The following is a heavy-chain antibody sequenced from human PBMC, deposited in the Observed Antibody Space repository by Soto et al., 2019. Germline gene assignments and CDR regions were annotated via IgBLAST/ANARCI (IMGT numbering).Heavy chain of an antibody. Sequence: GGSLRLSCAASGFTFNTYAMSWVRQAPGKGLEWVSAISDSGGRTYYADSVKGRFTISRDNSKNTLYLQMNSLRAEDTVVYFCAKEMVSSGSYYLDCWDKRTRVAVSS. CDR3: AKEMVSSGSYYLDC. J-gene: IGHJ4*02. CDR2: ISDSGGRT. V-gene: IGHV3-23*01. D-gene: IGHD6-19*01. CDR1: GFTFNTYA.